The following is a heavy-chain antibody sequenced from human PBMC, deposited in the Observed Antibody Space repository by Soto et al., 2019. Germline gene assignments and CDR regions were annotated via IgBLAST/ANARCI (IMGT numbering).Heavy chain of an antibody. J-gene: IGHJ4*02. CDR3: ARDPQSSSWYDY. CDR2: IYYSGST. D-gene: IGHD6-13*01. Sequence: QVQLQESGPGLVKPSETLSLTCTVSGGSISGYYWSWIRQPPGRGLEWIGYIYYSGSTNYNPSLKSRVTISVDMSKNQFSLKLSSVTAADTALYYCARDPQSSSWYDYWGQGTLVTVSS. V-gene: IGHV4-59*01. CDR1: GGSISGYY.